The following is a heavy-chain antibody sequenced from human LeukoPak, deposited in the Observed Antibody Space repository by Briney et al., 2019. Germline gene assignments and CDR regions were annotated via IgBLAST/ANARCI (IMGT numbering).Heavy chain of an antibody. CDR1: GSTFNNYG. CDR2: IWYDGSNK. CDR3: AKAWSYCSSTSCSAPGY. D-gene: IGHD2-2*01. J-gene: IGHJ4*02. Sequence: PGGSLRLSCAASGSTFNNYGMHWVRQAPGKGLEWVAFIWYDGSNKYYADSVKGRFTISRDNSKNTLYLQMSSLRAEDTAVYYCAKAWSYCSSTSCSAPGYWGQGTLVTVSS. V-gene: IGHV3-30*02.